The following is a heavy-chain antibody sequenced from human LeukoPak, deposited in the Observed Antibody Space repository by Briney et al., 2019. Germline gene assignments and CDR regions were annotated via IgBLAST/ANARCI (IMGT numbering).Heavy chain of an antibody. V-gene: IGHV3-20*04. D-gene: IGHD6-13*01. CDR1: GFTFSSYS. Sequence: GGSLRLSCAASGFTFSSYSMSWVRQAPGKGLEWVSGINWNGGSTGYADSVKGRFTISRDNAKNSLYLQMNSLRAEDTALYYCARDEGIAAAVPPVGTSYYGMDVWGQGTTVTVSS. J-gene: IGHJ6*02. CDR2: INWNGGST. CDR3: ARDEGIAAAVPPVGTSYYGMDV.